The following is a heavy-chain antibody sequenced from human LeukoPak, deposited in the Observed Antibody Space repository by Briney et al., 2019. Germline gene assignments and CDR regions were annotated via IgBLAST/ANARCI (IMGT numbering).Heavy chain of an antibody. V-gene: IGHV4-59*11. CDR2: IYYSGST. CDR3: ARERSSSWRFDY. Sequence: SETLSLTCTVSGGSISSHYWSWIRQPPGKGLEWIGYIYYSGSTNYNPSLQSRVTISVDTSKNQFSLKLSSVTAADTAVYYCARERSSSWRFDYWGQGTLVTVSS. CDR1: GGSISSHY. J-gene: IGHJ4*02. D-gene: IGHD6-13*01.